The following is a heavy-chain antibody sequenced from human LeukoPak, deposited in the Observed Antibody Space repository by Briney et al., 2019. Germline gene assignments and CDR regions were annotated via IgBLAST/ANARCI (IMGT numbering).Heavy chain of an antibody. D-gene: IGHD2-21*02. Sequence: SETLSLTCTVSGDSISSDTYYWSRIRQPAGKGLQWIGRTHASGSFMYNPSLKSRLTISIDTSKKQFSLKLSSVTDADTAVYYCARRARDWYSPIEYWGPGTLVTVSS. CDR1: GDSISSDTYY. CDR2: THASGSF. V-gene: IGHV4-61*02. CDR3: ARRARDWYSPIEY. J-gene: IGHJ4*02.